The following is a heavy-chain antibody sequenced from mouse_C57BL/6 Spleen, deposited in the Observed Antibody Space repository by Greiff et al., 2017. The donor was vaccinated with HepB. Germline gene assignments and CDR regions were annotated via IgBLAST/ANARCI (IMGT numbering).Heavy chain of an antibody. Sequence: VQLKQSGPELVKPGASVKMSCKASGYTFTDYNMHWVKQSHGKSLEWIGYINPNNGGTSYNQKFKGKATLTVNKSSSTAYMELRSLTSEDSAVYYCARDYYGSSLYFDVWGTGTTVTVSS. CDR3: ARDYYGSSLYFDV. V-gene: IGHV1-22*01. CDR2: INPNNGGT. CDR1: GYTFTDYN. D-gene: IGHD1-1*01. J-gene: IGHJ1*03.